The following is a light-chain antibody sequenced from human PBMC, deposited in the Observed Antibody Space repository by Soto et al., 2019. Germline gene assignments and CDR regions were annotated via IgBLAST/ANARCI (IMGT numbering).Light chain of an antibody. Sequence: DMEMTQSPSSLSASVGDSVTITCRASQSISNYLNWYQHKPGNVPKLLISAASSLQSGVPTRFSGSGSGTDFTLTINSLQPEDFATYYCQQSYGTPLTFGGGTKIEIK. V-gene: IGKV1-39*01. CDR1: QSISNY. CDR3: QQSYGTPLT. J-gene: IGKJ4*01. CDR2: AAS.